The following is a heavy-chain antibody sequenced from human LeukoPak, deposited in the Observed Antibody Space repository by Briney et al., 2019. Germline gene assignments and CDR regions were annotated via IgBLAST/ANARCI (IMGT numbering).Heavy chain of an antibody. V-gene: IGHV3-23*01. CDR2: ISGSGGST. Sequence: GGSLRLSCAASGFTFSSYAMSWVRQAPGKGLEWVSAISGSGGSTYYADSVEDRFTISRDNSKNTLYLQMSSLRAEDTAVYYCVSFVVVVAAIAFDIWGQGTMVTVSS. D-gene: IGHD2-15*01. J-gene: IGHJ3*02. CDR1: GFTFSSYA. CDR3: VSFVVVVAAIAFDI.